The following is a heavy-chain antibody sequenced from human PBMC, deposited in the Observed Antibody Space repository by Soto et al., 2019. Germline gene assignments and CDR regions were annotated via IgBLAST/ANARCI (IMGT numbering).Heavy chain of an antibody. CDR3: ARDWDDILILGY. CDR1: GFTFSSYS. D-gene: IGHD3-9*01. J-gene: IGHJ4*02. CDR2: ISSSTI. Sequence: EVQLVESGGGLVQPGGSLRLSCAASGFTFSSYSMNWVRQAPGKGLEWVSYISSSTIYYADSVKGRFTISRDNAKNSLYLQINSLRAENTALYYCARDWDDILILGYWGQGTLVTVSS. V-gene: IGHV3-48*01.